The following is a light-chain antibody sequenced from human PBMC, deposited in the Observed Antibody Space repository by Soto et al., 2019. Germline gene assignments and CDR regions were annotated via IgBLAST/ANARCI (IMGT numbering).Light chain of an antibody. V-gene: IGKV1-5*01. CDR1: QRISSW. Sequence: DIPMTQSPSTLSASVGDRVTITCRASQRISSWLAWYQQKPGKAPKLLIYDASSLESGVPSRFSGSGSGTDFTLTISSLQADDFATYYCQQYNSYAWTFGQGTKVEIK. CDR2: DAS. CDR3: QQYNSYAWT. J-gene: IGKJ1*01.